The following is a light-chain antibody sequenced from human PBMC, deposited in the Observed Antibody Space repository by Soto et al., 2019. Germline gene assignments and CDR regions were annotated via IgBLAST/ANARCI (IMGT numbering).Light chain of an antibody. CDR1: QGVGVW. CDR2: GAS. Sequence: DIQMTQSPSSVSASVGDRVTITCRASQGVGVWLGWYQQKPGKAPQLLIYGASGLQIGVPSRFSGSGSGTDFTLTICSLQPEDFATYYCQQAYSHPLTFGGGTKVEIK. J-gene: IGKJ4*01. CDR3: QQAYSHPLT. V-gene: IGKV1-12*01.